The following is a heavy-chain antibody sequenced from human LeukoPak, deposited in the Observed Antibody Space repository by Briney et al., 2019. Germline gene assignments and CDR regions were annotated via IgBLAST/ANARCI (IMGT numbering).Heavy chain of an antibody. CDR3: ARGLTRSGPNWFDP. CDR1: TFTFSSYE. D-gene: IGHD3-3*01. Sequence: AGSLRLSCTASTFTFSSYEMNWVRQAPGKGLEWVSYISTSGTVIYYADSVRGRFTISRDNAKNSLYLQMNSLRAEDTAIYYCARGLTRSGPNWFDPWGQGTLVIVSS. J-gene: IGHJ5*02. V-gene: IGHV3-48*03. CDR2: ISTSGTVI.